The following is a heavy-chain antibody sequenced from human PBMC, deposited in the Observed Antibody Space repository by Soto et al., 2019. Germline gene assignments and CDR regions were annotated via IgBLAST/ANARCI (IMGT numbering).Heavy chain of an antibody. CDR2: IYYSGST. J-gene: IGHJ5*02. V-gene: IGHV4-39*01. CDR1: GGSISSSSYY. D-gene: IGHD6-6*01. CDR3: PTQASMAARNWFDP. Sequence: QLQLQESGPGLVKPSETLSLTCTVSGGSISSSSYYWGWIRQPPGKGLEWIGNIYYSGSTHYNPSLKSRVTIPVDTSKNQFTLKRRSVAAAAAAVYSCPTQASMAARNWFDPWGQGTLVTVSS.